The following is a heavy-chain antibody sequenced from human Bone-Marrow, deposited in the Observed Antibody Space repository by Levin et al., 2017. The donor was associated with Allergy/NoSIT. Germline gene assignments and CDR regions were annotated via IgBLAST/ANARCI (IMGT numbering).Heavy chain of an antibody. V-gene: IGHV1-46*01. D-gene: IGHD3-22*01. CDR1: GYTFTSYY. Sequence: ASVKVSCKASGYTFTSYYMHWVRQAPGQGLEWMGIINPSGGSTSYAQKFQGRVTMTRDTSTSTVYMELSSLRSEDTAVYYCARDPERGLRLYYDSSGYYYGYYYYGMDGWGQGTTVTVSS. J-gene: IGHJ6*02. CDR3: ARDPERGLRLYYDSSGYYYGYYYYGMDG. CDR2: INPSGGST.